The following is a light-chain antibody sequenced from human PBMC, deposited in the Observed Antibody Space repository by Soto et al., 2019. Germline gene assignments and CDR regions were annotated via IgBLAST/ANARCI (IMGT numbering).Light chain of an antibody. CDR3: SSYTGSNIRYV. Sequence: QSVLTQPASVSGSPGQSITISCTGTSNDVGGYNYVSWYQHHPGKAPKLMIYEVSDRPSGVSNRFSGSKSGNTASLTISGLQAEDEADYHYSSYTGSNIRYVFGTGTRSPS. V-gene: IGLV2-14*01. J-gene: IGLJ1*01. CDR2: EVS. CDR1: SNDVGGYNY.